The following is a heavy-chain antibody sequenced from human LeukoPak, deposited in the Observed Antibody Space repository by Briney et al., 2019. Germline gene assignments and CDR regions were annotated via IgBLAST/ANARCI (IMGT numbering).Heavy chain of an antibody. CDR3: ARGIRLVRGVILGYYFDY. CDR2: MNPNSGNT. Sequence: ASVKVSCKASGYTFTSYDINWARQATGQGLEWMGWMNPNSGNTGYAQKFQGRVTMTRNTSISTAYMELSSLRSEDTAVYYCARGIRLVRGVILGYYFDYWGQGTLVTVSS. CDR1: GYTFTSYD. V-gene: IGHV1-8*01. D-gene: IGHD3-10*01. J-gene: IGHJ4*02.